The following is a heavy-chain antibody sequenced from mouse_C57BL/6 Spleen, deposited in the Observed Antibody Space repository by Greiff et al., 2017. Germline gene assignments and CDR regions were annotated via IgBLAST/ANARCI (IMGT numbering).Heavy chain of an antibody. CDR1: GFTFTDYY. CDR2: IRNKANGYTT. D-gene: IGHD3-2*02. CDR3: ARYLLRMDY. J-gene: IGHJ4*01. Sequence: EVKVVESGGGLVQPGGSLSLSCAASGFTFTDYYMSWVRQPPGKALEWLGFIRNKANGYTTEYSASVKGRFTISRDNSQSILYLQMNALRAEDSATYYCARYLLRMDYWGQGTSVTVSS. V-gene: IGHV7-3*01.